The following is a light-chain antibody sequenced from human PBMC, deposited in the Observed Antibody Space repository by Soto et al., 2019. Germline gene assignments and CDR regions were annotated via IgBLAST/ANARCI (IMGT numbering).Light chain of an antibody. Sequence: DIQMTQSPSSLSASVGDRVTITCQASQDISNYLNWYQQKPGKAPKLLMYDASNLETGVPSRFSGSGSGTDFTFTISSLQPEDIATYYCQQYDNLPLYTFGQGTKLEIK. V-gene: IGKV1-33*01. CDR1: QDISNY. J-gene: IGKJ2*01. CDR2: DAS. CDR3: QQYDNLPLYT.